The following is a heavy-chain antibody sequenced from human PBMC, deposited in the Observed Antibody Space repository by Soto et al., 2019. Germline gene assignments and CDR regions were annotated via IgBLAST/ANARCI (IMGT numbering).Heavy chain of an antibody. CDR1: GGPFRRYA. D-gene: IGHD1-1*01. V-gene: IGHV1-69*13. CDR3: PRARQAYIALHNYARMDV. Sequence: GVAEQVSCKVSGGPFRRYAIRRVRQDPGQRLEWMGGISPVFGQANYEQKFLGRVTITADGCHSRDYMEPGRRRSEDTAVYYCPRARQAYIALHNYARMDVWGQGTTVTGSS. CDR2: ISPVFGQA. J-gene: IGHJ6*02.